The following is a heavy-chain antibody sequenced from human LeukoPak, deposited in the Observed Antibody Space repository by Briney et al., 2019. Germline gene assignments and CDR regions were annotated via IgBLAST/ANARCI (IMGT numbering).Heavy chain of an antibody. CDR3: AAYYYGSGSYYNGYVV. Sequence: GGSLRLSCTASGFISRSYPFSSYSMNWIRQAPGKGLEWVSYISSSSSTIYYADSVKGRFTISRDNAKNSLYLQMNSLRDEDTAVYYCAAYYYGSGSYYNGYVVWGQGTLVTVSS. V-gene: IGHV3-48*02. CDR2: ISSSSSTI. J-gene: IGHJ4*02. D-gene: IGHD3-10*01. CDR1: GFISRSYPFSSYS.